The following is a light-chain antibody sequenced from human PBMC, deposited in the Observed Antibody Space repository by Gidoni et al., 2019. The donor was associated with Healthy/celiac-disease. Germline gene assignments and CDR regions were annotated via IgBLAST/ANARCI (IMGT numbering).Light chain of an antibody. J-gene: IGKJ4*01. V-gene: IGKV1-39*01. CDR3: RQRYSTPLT. Sequence: DIQMTQSPSSLSASVGDRVTITCRASQSITSYLNWYQQKQGKAPKRLIYAASSLQSGVTSRFCSSRSGTKYTITISSRQHEEYATDYCRQRYSTPLTFGGGTKVEIK. CDR2: AAS. CDR1: QSITSY.